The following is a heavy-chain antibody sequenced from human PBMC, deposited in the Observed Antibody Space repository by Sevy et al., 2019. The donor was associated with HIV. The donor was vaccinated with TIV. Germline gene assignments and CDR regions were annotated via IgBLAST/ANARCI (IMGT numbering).Heavy chain of an antibody. Sequence: ASVKVSCKASGGTFSSYAISWVRQAPGQGLEWMGGIIPIFGTANYAQKFQGRVTITADESTSTAYMELSSLRSEDTAVYYGAGDGPDIVLVPAAQHYYYYGMDVWGQGTTVTVSS. J-gene: IGHJ6*02. CDR1: GGTFSSYA. D-gene: IGHD2-2*01. V-gene: IGHV1-69*13. CDR3: AGDGPDIVLVPAAQHYYYYGMDV. CDR2: IIPIFGTA.